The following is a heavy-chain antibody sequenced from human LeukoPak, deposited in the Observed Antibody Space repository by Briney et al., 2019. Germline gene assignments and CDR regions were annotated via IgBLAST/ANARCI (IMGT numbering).Heavy chain of an antibody. D-gene: IGHD3-3*01. V-gene: IGHV1-8*01. CDR1: GYTFTSYD. CDR2: MNPNSGNT. CDR3: ARPDFWSGYYEAGGDY. Sequence: ASVKVSCKASGYTFTSYDINWVRQATGQGLEWMGWMNPNSGNTGYAQKFQGRVTMTGNTSISTAYMELSSLRSEDTAVYYCARPDFWSGYYEAGGDYWGQGTLVTVSS. J-gene: IGHJ4*02.